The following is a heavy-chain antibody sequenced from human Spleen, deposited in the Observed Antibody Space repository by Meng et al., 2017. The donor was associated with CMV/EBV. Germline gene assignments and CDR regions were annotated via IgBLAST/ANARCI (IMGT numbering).Heavy chain of an antibody. Sequence: GESLKISCGASGFTFSSYAMSWVRQAPGKGLEWVANIKQDGSEKYYVDSVKGRFTISRDNAKNSLYLQMNSLRVEDTAVYYCARAALPWEGFDYWGQGTLVTVSS. V-gene: IGHV3-7*01. D-gene: IGHD1-26*01. J-gene: IGHJ4*02. CDR2: IKQDGSEK. CDR3: ARAALPWEGFDY. CDR1: GFTFSSYA.